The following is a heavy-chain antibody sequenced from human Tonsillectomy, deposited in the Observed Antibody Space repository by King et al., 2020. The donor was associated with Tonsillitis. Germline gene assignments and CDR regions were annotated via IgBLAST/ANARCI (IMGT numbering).Heavy chain of an antibody. V-gene: IGHV1-69*14. Sequence: QLVQSGAEVKKPGSSVKVSCKVSGGTFSSYAITWVRQAPRQGLDWMGVIIPILGTTNYAQKFQGRVTIIADKSTSTAYMELNSLRSEDTAVYYCAREGGLDTIGYYPGDTWGQGTLVTVSS. CDR1: GGTFSSYA. CDR2: IIPILGTT. J-gene: IGHJ5*02. D-gene: IGHD3-22*01. CDR3: AREGGLDTIGYYPGDT.